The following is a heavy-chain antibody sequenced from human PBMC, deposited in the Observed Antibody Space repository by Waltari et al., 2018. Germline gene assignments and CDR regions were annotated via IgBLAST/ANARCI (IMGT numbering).Heavy chain of an antibody. Sequence: EVQLVESGGVVVQSGGSLRLSCAASGFTFADYTMHWVRQAPGKGLEWVSLINWNGRSTYYADSVRGRFTVSRDNTKNVLYLQMNTLRPEDTALYYCAKTKGVGAYYYFDYWGQGTLVSVSS. D-gene: IGHD1-26*01. CDR1: GFTFADYT. CDR2: INWNGRST. J-gene: IGHJ4*02. CDR3: AKTKGVGAYYYFDY. V-gene: IGHV3-43*01.